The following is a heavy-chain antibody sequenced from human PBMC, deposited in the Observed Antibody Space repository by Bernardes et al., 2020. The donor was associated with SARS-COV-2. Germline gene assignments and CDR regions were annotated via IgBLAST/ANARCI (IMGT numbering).Heavy chain of an antibody. CDR1: GFSLSTSGVG. V-gene: IGHV2-5*01. J-gene: IGHJ5*02. D-gene: IGHD3-9*01. CDR2: IYWNDDK. Sequence: SGPTLVKPTQTLTLTCTFSGFSLSTSGVGVGWIRQPPGKALEWLALIYWNDDKRYSPSLKSRLTITKDTSKNQVVLTMTNMDPVDTATYYCAQSHVLRYFDWLLLSNWFDPWGQGTLVTVSS. CDR3: AQSHVLRYFDWLLLSNWFDP.